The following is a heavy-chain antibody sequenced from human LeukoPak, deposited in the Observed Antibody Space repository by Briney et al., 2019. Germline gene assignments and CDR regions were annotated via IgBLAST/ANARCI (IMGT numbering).Heavy chain of an antibody. CDR3: AKDPGIFGVHYYYMDV. CDR2: IRYDGSNK. V-gene: IGHV3-30*02. CDR1: GFTFSSYG. Sequence: GGSLRLSCAASGFTFSSYGMHWVRQAPGKGLEWVAFIRYDGSNKYYADSVKGRFTISRDNSKNTLYLQMNSLRAEDTAVYYCAKDPGIFGVHYYYMDVWGKGTTVTVSS. J-gene: IGHJ6*03. D-gene: IGHD3-3*01.